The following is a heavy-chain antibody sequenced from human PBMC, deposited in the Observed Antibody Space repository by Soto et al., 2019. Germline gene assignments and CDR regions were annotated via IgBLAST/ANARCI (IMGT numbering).Heavy chain of an antibody. Sequence: QVQLQRWGAGLLKPSETLSLTCAVYGGSFSGYYWSWIRQPPGKGLEWIGEINHSGSTNYNPSLKSRVTISVDTSKNQFSLKLSSVTAADTAVYYCARKGRTMARFGEGYWGQGTLVTVSS. CDR1: GGSFSGYY. CDR3: ARKGRTMARFGEGY. J-gene: IGHJ4*02. CDR2: INHSGST. V-gene: IGHV4-34*01. D-gene: IGHD3-10*01.